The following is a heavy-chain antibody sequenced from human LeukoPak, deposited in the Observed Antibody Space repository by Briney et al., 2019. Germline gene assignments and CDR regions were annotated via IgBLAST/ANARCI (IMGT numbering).Heavy chain of an antibody. V-gene: IGHV1-2*02. Sequence: ASEKVSCKASGYTFTGYYMHWVRQAPGQGLEWMGWINPNSGGTNYAQKIQGRVSMTRDTSISTAYMELSRLRSDDTAVYYCARDFDSSGWYYFDYWGQGTLVTVSS. CDR1: GYTFTGYY. D-gene: IGHD6-19*01. CDR2: INPNSGGT. J-gene: IGHJ4*02. CDR3: ARDFDSSGWYYFDY.